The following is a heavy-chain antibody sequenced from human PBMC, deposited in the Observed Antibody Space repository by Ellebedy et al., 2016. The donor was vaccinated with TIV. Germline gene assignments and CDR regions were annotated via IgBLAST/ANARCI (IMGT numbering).Heavy chain of an antibody. CDR3: VHSRRHVSGAVSFDF. D-gene: IGHD6-19*01. V-gene: IGHV2-5*02. CDR1: GFSLGTSTIG. CDR2: IYRDDVT. Sequence: SGPTLVKPTQTLTLTCTFSGFSLGTSTIGVGWIRQPPGKALEWLALIYRDDVTHYRPSLQRRLTVTKDSSKNQVFLTMTDVDPVDTGTYYCVHSRRHVSGAVSFDFWGPGTLVTVSS. J-gene: IGHJ4*02.